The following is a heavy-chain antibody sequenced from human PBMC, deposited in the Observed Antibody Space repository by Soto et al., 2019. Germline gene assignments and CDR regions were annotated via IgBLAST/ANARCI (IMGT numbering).Heavy chain of an antibody. J-gene: IGHJ6*02. CDR1: RFRPSSHW. CDR3: ARVGDYYYYGMDV. V-gene: IGHV3-7*01. Sequence: GRFLRRPXAVFRFRPSSHWKSRVRHAPGKGLEWVANIKQDGSEKYYVGSVKGRFTISRDNAKNSLYLQMNSLRAEDTGVYYCARVGDYYYYGMDVWGQGTTVTVSS. CDR2: IKQDGSEK.